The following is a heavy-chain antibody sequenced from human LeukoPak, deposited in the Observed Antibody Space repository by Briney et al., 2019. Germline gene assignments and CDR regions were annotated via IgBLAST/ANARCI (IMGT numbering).Heavy chain of an antibody. CDR1: GYSFTSYW. D-gene: IGHD4-17*01. Sequence: RTGESLKISCKGSGYSFTSYWTAWVRQMPGKGLEWMGRIDPSDSYTNYSPSFQGHVTISADKSISTAYLQWSSLKASDTAMYYCARHFGYGDNDAFDIWGHGTMVTVSS. CDR2: IDPSDSYT. J-gene: IGHJ3*02. V-gene: IGHV5-10-1*01. CDR3: ARHFGYGDNDAFDI.